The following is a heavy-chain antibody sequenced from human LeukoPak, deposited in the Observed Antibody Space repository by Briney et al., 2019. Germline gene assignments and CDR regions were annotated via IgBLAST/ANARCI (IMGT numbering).Heavy chain of an antibody. Sequence: PSETLFLTCAVSGYSISSGYYWGWIRQPPGKGLEWIGSIYHSGSTYYNPSLKSRVTISVDTSKNQFSLRLSSVTAADTAVYYCARVGSTSTNWFDPWGQGTLVTVSS. V-gene: IGHV4-38-2*01. CDR3: ARVGSTSTNWFDP. J-gene: IGHJ5*02. D-gene: IGHD2-2*01. CDR2: IYHSGST. CDR1: GYSISSGYY.